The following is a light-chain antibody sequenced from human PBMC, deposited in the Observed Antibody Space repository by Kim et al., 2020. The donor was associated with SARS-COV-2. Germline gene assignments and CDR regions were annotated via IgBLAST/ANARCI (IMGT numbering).Light chain of an antibody. J-gene: IGKJ2*01. CDR2: SAS. CDR3: LQANSFPFT. Sequence: ASVGDSITITWRASRGVANYLAWFQQKPGKAPKSLIYSASSLQGGVPSRFSGSGSGTEFTLTISSLQPEDFATYYCLQANSFPFTFGQGTKVDIK. CDR1: RGVANY. V-gene: IGKV1-16*01.